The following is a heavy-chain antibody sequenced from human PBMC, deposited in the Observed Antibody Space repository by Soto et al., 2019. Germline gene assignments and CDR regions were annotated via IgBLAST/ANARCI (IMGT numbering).Heavy chain of an antibody. Sequence: ASVKVSCKASGGTFSSYAISWVRQAPGQGLEWMGWINPNSGGTNYAQKFQGWVTMTRDTSISTAYMELSRLRSDDTAVYYCARGNYGDYLGDAFDIWGQGTMVTVSS. CDR3: ARGNYGDYLGDAFDI. CDR1: GGTFSSYA. CDR2: INPNSGGT. V-gene: IGHV1-2*04. D-gene: IGHD4-17*01. J-gene: IGHJ3*02.